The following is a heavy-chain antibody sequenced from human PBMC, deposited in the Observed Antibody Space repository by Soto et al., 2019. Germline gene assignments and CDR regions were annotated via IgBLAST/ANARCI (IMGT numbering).Heavy chain of an antibody. CDR2: IYYSGST. V-gene: IGHV4-39*01. J-gene: IGHJ6*03. Sequence: SETLSLTCTVSGGSISSSSYYWGWIRQPPGKGLEWIGSIYYSGSTYYKPSLKSRVTISVDTSKNQFSLKLSSVTAADTALFYCARRVRGHEPLGYYYYMDVWGKGTTVTVSS. CDR1: GGSISSSSYY. D-gene: IGHD3-10*01. CDR3: ARRVRGHEPLGYYYYMDV.